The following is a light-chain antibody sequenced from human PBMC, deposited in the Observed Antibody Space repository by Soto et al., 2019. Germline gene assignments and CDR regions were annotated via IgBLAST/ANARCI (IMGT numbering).Light chain of an antibody. CDR3: QQYNSYPWT. CDR2: KAS. J-gene: IGKJ1*01. CDR1: QSISSW. V-gene: IGKV1-5*03. Sequence: DIQMTQSPSTLSASVGDRVTITCRASQSISSWLAWYQQKPGKAPKLLIYKASSLESGVPSRFSGSGSGTEFTLTISSLQPDDFATYYCQQYNSYPWTFGQGTKVXX.